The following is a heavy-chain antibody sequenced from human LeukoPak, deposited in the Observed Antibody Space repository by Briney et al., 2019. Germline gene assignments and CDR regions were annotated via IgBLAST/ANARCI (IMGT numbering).Heavy chain of an antibody. CDR3: ARSGIRVVGATNFDY. D-gene: IGHD1-26*01. Sequence: ASVKVSCKASGHLFTGYYMHWVRQAPGQGLEWMGRINPNSGGTNYAQKFQGRVTMTRDTSISTAYMELSRLRSDDTAVYYCARSGIRVVGATNFDYWGQGTLVTVSS. CDR1: GHLFTGYY. CDR2: INPNSGGT. V-gene: IGHV1-2*06. J-gene: IGHJ4*02.